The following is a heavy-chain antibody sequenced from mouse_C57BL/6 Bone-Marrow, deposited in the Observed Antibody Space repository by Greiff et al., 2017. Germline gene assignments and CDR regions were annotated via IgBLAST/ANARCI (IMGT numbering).Heavy chain of an antibody. V-gene: IGHV1-55*01. D-gene: IGHD2-5*01. CDR2: IYPGSGST. CDR1: GYTFTSYW. J-gene: IGHJ1*03. Sequence: VQLQQPGAELVKPGASVKMSCKASGYTFTSYWITWVKQRPGQGLEWIGDIYPGSGSTNYNEKCKSKATLTVDTSSSTAYMQLSSLTSEDSAVYYCARPYYSNYWYIDVWGTGTTVTVSS. CDR3: ARPYYSNYWYIDV.